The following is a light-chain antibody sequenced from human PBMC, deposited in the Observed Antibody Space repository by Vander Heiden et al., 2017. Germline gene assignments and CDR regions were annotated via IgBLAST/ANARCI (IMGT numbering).Light chain of an antibody. CDR3: QQYDNHPLT. CDR1: QDISNY. Sequence: IQMTHSPSSLSASVGDRVTITCQASQDISNYLNWYQQKPGKAPKLLIYDASNLETGVPSRFSGSGSGTDFTFTISSLQPEDIATYYCQQYDNHPLTFGGGTKVEIK. V-gene: IGKV1-33*01. CDR2: DAS. J-gene: IGKJ4*01.